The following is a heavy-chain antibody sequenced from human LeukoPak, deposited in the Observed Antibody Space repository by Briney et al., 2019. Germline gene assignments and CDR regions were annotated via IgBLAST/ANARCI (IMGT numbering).Heavy chain of an antibody. CDR3: AKVPKYYYDSSGYFHP. CDR2: ISDSGGRT. J-gene: IGHJ5*02. V-gene: IGHV3-23*01. D-gene: IGHD3-22*01. Sequence: AGGSLRLSCAASGFTFSSYAMTWVRQAPGKGLEGVSSISDSGGRTYYADSVKGRCTISRDNSKNTLYLQMNSLRAEDAAVYYCAKVPKYYYDSSGYFHPWGQGTLVTVSS. CDR1: GFTFSSYA.